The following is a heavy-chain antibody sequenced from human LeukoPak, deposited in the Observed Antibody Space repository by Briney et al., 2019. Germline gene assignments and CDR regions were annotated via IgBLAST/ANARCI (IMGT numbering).Heavy chain of an antibody. Sequence: GGSLRLSCAASGFTFNGFAMHWVRQFPGKGLEWVSVINWNGETTYYADSVKGRFTISRDNSKNSLYLQMNSLRDEDTAVYYCAKETSAYFYNWDFDLWGRGTLVTVSS. D-gene: IGHD3-22*01. J-gene: IGHJ2*01. CDR3: AKETSAYFYNWDFDL. V-gene: IGHV3-43D*03. CDR2: INWNGETT. CDR1: GFTFNGFA.